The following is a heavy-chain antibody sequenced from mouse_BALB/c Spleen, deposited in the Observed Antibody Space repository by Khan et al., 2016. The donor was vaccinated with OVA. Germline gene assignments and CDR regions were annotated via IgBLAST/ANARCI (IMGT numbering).Heavy chain of an antibody. CDR2: ILYSGST. Sequence: EVQLQESGPSLVKPSQTLSLTCSVTGDSITSGYWCWIRKFPGNKLEYMGYILYSGSTYYNPSLKSRISIPHHTSQNQYDQQWNSTTAEDTATYYCARSTYRYAFAYWGQGTLVTVSA. CDR1: GDSITSGY. V-gene: IGHV3-8*02. CDR3: ARSTYRYAFAY. D-gene: IGHD2-14*01. J-gene: IGHJ3*01.